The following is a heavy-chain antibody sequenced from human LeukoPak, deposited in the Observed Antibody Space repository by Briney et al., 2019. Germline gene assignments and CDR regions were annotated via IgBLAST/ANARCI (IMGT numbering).Heavy chain of an antibody. D-gene: IGHD1-26*01. CDR3: ARTYSGSYLFDP. Sequence: SETLSLTCAVSGGSISSYYWSWIRQPAGKGLEWIGRIYTSGSTNYNPSLKSRVTISVDTSKNQFSLKLSSVTAGDTAVYYCARTYSGSYLFDPWGQGTLATVSS. CDR1: GGSISSYY. CDR2: IYTSGST. V-gene: IGHV4-4*07. J-gene: IGHJ5*02.